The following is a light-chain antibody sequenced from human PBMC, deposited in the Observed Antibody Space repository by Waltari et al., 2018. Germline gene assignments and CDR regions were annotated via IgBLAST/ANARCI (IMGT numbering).Light chain of an antibody. J-gene: IGLJ2*01. V-gene: IGLV1-36*01. CDR3: AAWDDSLKGVV. Sequence: QSVLTQPPSVSEAPRQRVATPCSGSPSTIGSNALTWYQQLPGKAPKLLLYFDDLLSSGVSDRFSGSKSGTSASLAISGLQSEDEADYYCAAWDDSLKGVVFGGGTKLTVL. CDR2: FDD. CDR1: PSTIGSNA.